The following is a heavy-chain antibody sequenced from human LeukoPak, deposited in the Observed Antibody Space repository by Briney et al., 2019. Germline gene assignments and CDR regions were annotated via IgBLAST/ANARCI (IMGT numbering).Heavy chain of an antibody. CDR2: IYHNGDT. V-gene: IGHV4-38-2*02. CDR3: ARDYDILTGYQAGHGLFDY. J-gene: IGHJ4*02. D-gene: IGHD3-9*01. CDR1: GDSISSGLYA. Sequence: SETLSLTCTVSGDSISSGLYAWGWIRQPPGEGLEWIGNIYHNGDTYYNPSLRSRVTISVDTSENQFSLNLRSVTAADTAVYYCARDYDILTGYQAGHGLFDYWGQGTLVTVSS.